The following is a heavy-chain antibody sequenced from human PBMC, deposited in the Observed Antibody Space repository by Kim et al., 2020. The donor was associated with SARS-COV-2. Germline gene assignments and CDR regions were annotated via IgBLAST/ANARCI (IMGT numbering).Heavy chain of an antibody. J-gene: IGHJ4*02. Sequence: KSRVTISVDTSKNQFSLKLSSVTAADTAVYFCARGTYYDFWSGYSTGFDYWGQGTLVTVSS. CDR3: ARGTYYDFWSGYSTGFDY. D-gene: IGHD3-3*01. V-gene: IGHV4-30-2*04.